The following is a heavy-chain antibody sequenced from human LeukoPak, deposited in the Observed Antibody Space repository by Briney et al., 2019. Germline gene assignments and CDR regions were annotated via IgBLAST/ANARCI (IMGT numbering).Heavy chain of an antibody. CDR1: GFSVSDYW. CDR2: IKEDGSEK. V-gene: IGHV3-7*01. D-gene: IGHD3-16*01. Sequence: PGGSLRLSCAASGFSVSDYWMTWVRQAPGKGLEWVANIKEDGSEKTYVDSVKGRFTIPRDNAKNSLYLQMNSLRVEDTAMYYCVRDGGTDWYDPWGQGTLVTVFS. J-gene: IGHJ5*02. CDR3: VRDGGTDWYDP.